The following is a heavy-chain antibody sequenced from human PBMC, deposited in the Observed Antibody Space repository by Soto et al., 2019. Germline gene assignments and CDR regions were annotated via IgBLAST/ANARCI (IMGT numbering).Heavy chain of an antibody. CDR3: AEKRRSGGDNWYFDS. Sequence: EVQLLESGGGLVQPGGSLRLSCAASGFIFSSYSMYWVRQAPGKGPVGVAGISAFSDSILYADSVEGRFTISRDNSKNTLYLQLNSLRADDTAVYFCAEKRRSGGDNWYFDSWGQGTLVTVSS. CDR2: ISAFSDSI. J-gene: IGHJ4*02. CDR1: GFIFSSYS. D-gene: IGHD2-21*02. V-gene: IGHV3-23*01.